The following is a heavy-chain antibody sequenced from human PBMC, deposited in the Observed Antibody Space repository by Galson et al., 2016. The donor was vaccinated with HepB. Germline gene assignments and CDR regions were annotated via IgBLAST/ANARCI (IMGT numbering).Heavy chain of an antibody. J-gene: IGHJ4*02. D-gene: IGHD2/OR15-2a*01. CDR2: IKPNGGAT. Sequence: SVKVSCKASGYTFIAYYLYWVRQAPGQGLEWMGWIKPNGGATKSAQKFQGRVTMTRDTSTDTVYVEVSSLRADDTAVYYCAKRHEYCPPVGCSVDYWGQGTLVSVSS. V-gene: IGHV1-2*02. CDR1: GYTFIAYY. CDR3: AKRHEYCPPVGCSVDY.